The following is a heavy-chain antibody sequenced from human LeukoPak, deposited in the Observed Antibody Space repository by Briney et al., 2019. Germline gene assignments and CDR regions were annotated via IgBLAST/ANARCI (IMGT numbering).Heavy chain of an antibody. J-gene: IGHJ4*02. CDR2: ISAYNGNT. CDR1: GYTFSSYG. D-gene: IGHD4-23*01. V-gene: IGHV1-18*01. CDR3: ARALGGLYFDY. Sequence: ASVKVSCKASGYTFSSYGISWVRQAPGQGLEWMGWISAYNGNTNYARNLEGRVTMTTDTSTSTAYMELRSLRSEDTAVYYCARALGGLYFDYWGQGTLVTVSS.